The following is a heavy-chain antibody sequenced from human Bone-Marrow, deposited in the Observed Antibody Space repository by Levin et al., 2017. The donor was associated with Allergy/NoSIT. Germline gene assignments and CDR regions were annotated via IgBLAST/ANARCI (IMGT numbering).Heavy chain of an antibody. J-gene: IGHJ5*02. Sequence: GGSLRLSCAASGFTFSSYTMDWVRQAPGKGLEWLSSISGSGNYIYYADSVKGRFTISRDNAKNSLYLQMNSLRAEDTAVYYCARESGYSSDWSVLAPPSWFDPWGQGTLVTVSS. D-gene: IGHD6-19*01. CDR3: ARESGYSSDWSVLAPPSWFDP. V-gene: IGHV3-21*01. CDR2: ISGSGNYI. CDR1: GFTFSSYT.